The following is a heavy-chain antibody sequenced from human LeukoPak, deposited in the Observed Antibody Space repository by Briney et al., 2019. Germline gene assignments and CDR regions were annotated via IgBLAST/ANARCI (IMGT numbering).Heavy chain of an antibody. J-gene: IGHJ3*02. V-gene: IGHV1-2*06. Sequence: ASVKVSCKASGYTFTGYYMHWVRQAPGQGLEWMGRINPNSGGTNYAQKFQGRVTMTRDKSISTAYMELSRLRSDDTAVYYCARGRYYYDSSGYYSRDAFDIWGQGTMVTVSS. CDR2: INPNSGGT. CDR1: GYTFTGYY. CDR3: ARGRYYYDSSGYYSRDAFDI. D-gene: IGHD3-22*01.